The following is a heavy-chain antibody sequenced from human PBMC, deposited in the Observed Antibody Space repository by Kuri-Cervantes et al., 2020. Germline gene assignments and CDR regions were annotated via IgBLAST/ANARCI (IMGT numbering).Heavy chain of an antibody. CDR1: GYTFTSYA. CDR2: INAGNGNT. V-gene: IGHV1-3*01. Sequence: ASVKVSCKASGYTFTSYAMHWVRQAPGQRLEWMGWINAGNGNTKYSQKFQGRVTITRDTSASTAYMELSSLRSEDTAVYYCATDRHYGDYDWVQHWGQGTLVTVSS. CDR3: ATDRHYGDYDWVQH. D-gene: IGHD4-17*01. J-gene: IGHJ1*01.